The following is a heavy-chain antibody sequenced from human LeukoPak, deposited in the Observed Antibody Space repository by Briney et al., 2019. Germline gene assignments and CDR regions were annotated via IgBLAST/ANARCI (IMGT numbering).Heavy chain of an antibody. CDR2: ISAYNGNT. CDR1: GYTFTSYG. J-gene: IGHJ4*02. V-gene: IGHV1-18*01. CDR3: AGTQGTGSFDY. D-gene: IGHD2-8*02. Sequence: ASVKVSCKASGYTFTSYGISWVRQAPGQGLEWMGWISAYNGNTNYAQKLQGRVTMTTDTSTSTAYMELSSLRSEDTAVYYCAGTQGTGSFDYWGQGTLVTVSS.